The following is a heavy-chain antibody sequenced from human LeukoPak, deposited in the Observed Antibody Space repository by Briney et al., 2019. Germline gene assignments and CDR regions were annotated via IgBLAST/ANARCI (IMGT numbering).Heavy chain of an antibody. V-gene: IGHV4-34*01. J-gene: IGHJ5*02. CDR3: ARGLTTVTRRGWFDP. D-gene: IGHD4-17*01. CDR1: GGSFSGYY. CDR2: ISHSGST. Sequence: PSETLSLTCAVYGGSFSGYYWSWIRQPPGKGLEWIGEISHSGSTNYNPSLKSRVTISVDTSKNQFSLKLSSVTAADTAVYYCARGLTTVTRRGWFDPWGQGTLVTVSS.